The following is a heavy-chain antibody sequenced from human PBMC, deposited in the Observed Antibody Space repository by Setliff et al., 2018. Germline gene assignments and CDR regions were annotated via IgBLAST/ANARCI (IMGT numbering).Heavy chain of an antibody. V-gene: IGHV4-59*02. CDR1: GVSVASHY. J-gene: IGHJ5*02. Sequence: PSETLSLTCTVSGVSVASHYWSWIRQAPGTGLEWIAYVHDNGETNQNPSLKSRVTISVDTSKNQFSLKMTSVTAADTDIYYCARGSTGIYDPWGQGILVTVSS. D-gene: IGHD1-1*01. CDR2: VHDNGET. CDR3: ARGSTGIYDP.